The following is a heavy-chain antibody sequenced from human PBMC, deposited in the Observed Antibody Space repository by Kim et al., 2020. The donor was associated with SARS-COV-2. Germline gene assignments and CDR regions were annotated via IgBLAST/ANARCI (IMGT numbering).Heavy chain of an antibody. CDR3: ARDERKVVTPGQGPWYGMDV. V-gene: IGHV3-11*05. Sequence: GGSLRLSCAASGFTFSDYYMSWIRQAPGKGLEWVSYISSSSSYTNYADSVKGRFTISRDNAKNSLYLQMNSLRAEDTAVYYCARDERKVVTPGQGPWYGMDVWGQGTTVTVSS. CDR1: GFTFSDYY. D-gene: IGHD2-15*01. CDR2: ISSSSSYT. J-gene: IGHJ6*02.